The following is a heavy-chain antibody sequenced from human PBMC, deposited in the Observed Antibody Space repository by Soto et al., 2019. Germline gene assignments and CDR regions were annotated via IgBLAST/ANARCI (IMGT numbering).Heavy chain of an antibody. Sequence: GGSLRLSCAASGFTFSSYAMHWVRQAPGKGLEWVAVISYDGSNKYYADSVKGRFTISRDNSKNTLYLQMNSLRAEDTAVYYCARDRYPKVPATAIGTFDYWGQGTLVTVSS. V-gene: IGHV3-30-3*01. CDR2: ISYDGSNK. CDR3: ARDRYPKVPATAIGTFDY. J-gene: IGHJ4*02. D-gene: IGHD2-2*01. CDR1: GFTFSSYA.